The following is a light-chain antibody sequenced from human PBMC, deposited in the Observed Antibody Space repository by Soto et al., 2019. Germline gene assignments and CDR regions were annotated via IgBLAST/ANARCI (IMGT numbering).Light chain of an antibody. V-gene: IGKV4-1*01. CDR2: WAS. Sequence: DIVMTQSPDSLAVSLGERATINCKSSQSVLYSSNNKNYLAWYQQKAGHPPKLLIYWASTRESGVPDRFSGSGSGTDFTLTISSLQAEDVAVYYCQQYYSTPWTFGQGTKVEVK. CDR3: QQYYSTPWT. CDR1: QSVLYSSNNKNY. J-gene: IGKJ1*01.